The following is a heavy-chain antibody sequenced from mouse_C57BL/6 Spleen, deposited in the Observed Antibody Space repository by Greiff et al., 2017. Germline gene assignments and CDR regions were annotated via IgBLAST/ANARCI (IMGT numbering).Heavy chain of an antibody. J-gene: IGHJ3*01. CDR1: ASTFKAYF. CDR2: FDPEDGDT. V-gene: IGHV14-1*01. CDR3: TTWGLGRAY. Sequence: VQLQQSGAELVRPGASSKFSSTASASTFKAYFMPGVKQRPEQGLGGIGRFDPEDGDTEYAPKFQGKATMTADTSSNTAYLQLSSLTSEDTAVYYCTTWGLGRAYWGRGTLVTVSA. D-gene: IGHD4-1*01.